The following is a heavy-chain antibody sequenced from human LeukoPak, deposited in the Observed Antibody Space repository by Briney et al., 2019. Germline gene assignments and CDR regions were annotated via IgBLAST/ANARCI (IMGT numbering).Heavy chain of an antibody. CDR1: GGTFSSYA. CDR3: ARDLPPSLYYYDSSGYYDKFDY. V-gene: IGHV1-18*01. J-gene: IGHJ4*02. CDR2: ISAYNGNT. Sequence: GASVKVSCKASGGTFSSYAISWVRQAPGQGLEWMGWISAYNGNTNYAQKLQGRVTMTTDTSTSTAYMELRSLRSDDTAVYYCARDLPPSLYYYDSSGYYDKFDYWGQGTLVTVSS. D-gene: IGHD3-22*01.